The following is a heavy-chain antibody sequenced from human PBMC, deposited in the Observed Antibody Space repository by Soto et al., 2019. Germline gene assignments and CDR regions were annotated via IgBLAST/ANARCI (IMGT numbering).Heavy chain of an antibody. J-gene: IGHJ3*02. CDR2: ITPFNGNT. Sequence: SVKVSCKASGYTFTYRYLHWVRQAPGQALEWMGWITPFNGNTNYAQKFQDRVTITRDRSMSTAYMELSSLRSEDTAMYYCASLGEAITSGPHDAFDIWGQRTMVTVSS. CDR1: GYTFTYRY. V-gene: IGHV1-45*02. CDR3: ASLGEAITSGPHDAFDI. D-gene: IGHD3-22*01.